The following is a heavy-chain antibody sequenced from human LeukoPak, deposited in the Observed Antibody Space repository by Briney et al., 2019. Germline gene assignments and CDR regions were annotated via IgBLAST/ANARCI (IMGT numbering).Heavy chain of an antibody. V-gene: IGHV3-30-3*01. CDR2: ISYDGSNK. CDR3: ARDLIAARPGG. J-gene: IGHJ4*02. Sequence: PGGSLRLSCAASGFTFSSYAMHWVRQAPGKGLEWVAVISYDGSNKYYADSVKGRFTISRDNSKNTLYLQMNSLRVEDTAVYYCARDLIAARPGGWGQGTLVTVSS. D-gene: IGHD6-13*01. CDR1: GFTFSSYA.